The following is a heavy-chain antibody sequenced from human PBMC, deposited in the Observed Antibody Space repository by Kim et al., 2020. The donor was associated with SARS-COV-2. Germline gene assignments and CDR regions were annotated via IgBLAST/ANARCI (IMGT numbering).Heavy chain of an antibody. D-gene: IGHD2-8*01. CDR2: ITSSGDYI. CDR3: LRLLNGYFNF. V-gene: IGHV3-21*01. CDR1: GFSFSGYS. Sequence: GGSLRLSCGASGFSFSGYSMAWGRQAPGKGLEWVSSITSSGDYIYYADSVKGRFTFSRDNAKNSMYLQMNSLRAEDTALYYCLRLLNGYFNFWGQGVPVTVSS. J-gene: IGHJ4*02.